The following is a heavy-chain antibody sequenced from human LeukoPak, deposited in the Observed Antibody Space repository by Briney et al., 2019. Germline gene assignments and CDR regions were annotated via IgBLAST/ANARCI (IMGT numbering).Heavy chain of an antibody. D-gene: IGHD3-3*02. CDR3: ARAAGPLASPDF. Sequence: SETLSLTCTVSGGSISSYSWSWLRQPPGQGLEWIGYMYYSGSTNYNPSLKSRVTISVDTSKNQCSLKLSSVTAADTAVYYCARAAGPLASPDFWGQGTPVTVSS. V-gene: IGHV4-59*01. CDR2: MYYSGST. CDR1: GGSISSYS. J-gene: IGHJ4*02.